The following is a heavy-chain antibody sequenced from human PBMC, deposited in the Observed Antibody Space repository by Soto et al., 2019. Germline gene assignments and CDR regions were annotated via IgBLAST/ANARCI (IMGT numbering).Heavy chain of an antibody. CDR3: ARFKQGENRNPIGNSYYDYMDV. V-gene: IGHV1-18*01. D-gene: IGHD3-16*01. J-gene: IGHJ6*03. CDR2: ISVDKGNT. CDR1: GYTFSSYG. Sequence: QVQLVQTGPEVKKPGASVKVSCKASGYTFSSYGISWVRQAHGQGFEWMAWISVDKGNTNFAQRFQGRVTMTTDKGASTANMELRSLRSDDTAVYYCARFKQGENRNPIGNSYYDYMDVWGDGTTVTVSS.